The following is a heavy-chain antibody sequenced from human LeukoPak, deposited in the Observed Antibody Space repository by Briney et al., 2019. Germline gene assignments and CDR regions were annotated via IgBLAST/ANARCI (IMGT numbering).Heavy chain of an antibody. D-gene: IGHD3-10*01. V-gene: IGHV3-30*02. J-gene: IGHJ4*02. CDR1: GFTFSDYG. CDR2: IRYDGTNK. CDR3: AKDRGYFGSGSANFDY. Sequence: GGSLRLSCAASGFTFSDYGMHWVRQAPGKGLEWVAFIRYDGTNKYYADSVRGRFTISRDSSKNTLYLQMNGLRAEDTALYYCAKDRGYFGSGSANFDYWGQGTLVTVSS.